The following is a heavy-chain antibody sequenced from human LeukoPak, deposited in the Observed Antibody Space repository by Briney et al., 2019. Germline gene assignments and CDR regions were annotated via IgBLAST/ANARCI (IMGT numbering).Heavy chain of an antibody. CDR2: INHSGSA. CDR3: ARGPPTRPRIGGGWTRYTKAHAFDI. J-gene: IGHJ3*02. D-gene: IGHD2-15*01. V-gene: IGHV4-34*01. CDR1: GGSFSGYY. Sequence: SETLSLTCAVYGGSFSGYYWSWIRQPPGKGLEWIGEINHSGSANYNPSLKSRVTISVDTSKNQFSLKLSYVTAADTAVYYCARGPPTRPRIGGGWTRYTKAHAFDIWGQGTMVTVSS.